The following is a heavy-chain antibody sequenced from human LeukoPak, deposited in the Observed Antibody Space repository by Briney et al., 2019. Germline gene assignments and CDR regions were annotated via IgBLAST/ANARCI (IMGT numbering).Heavy chain of an antibody. J-gene: IGHJ4*02. D-gene: IGHD5-18*01. CDR1: GGTFSSYA. CDR3: ARSSRYSYGLGSYYFDH. V-gene: IGHV1-69*05. Sequence: SVKVSRKASGGTFSSYAISWVRQAPGQGLEWMGGIIPIFGTANYAQKFQGRVTITTDESTSTAYMELSSLRSEDTAVYYCARSSRYSYGLGSYYFDHWGQGTLVTVSS. CDR2: IIPIFGTA.